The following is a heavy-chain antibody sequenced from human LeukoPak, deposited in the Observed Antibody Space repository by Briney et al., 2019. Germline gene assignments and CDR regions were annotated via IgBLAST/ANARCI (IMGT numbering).Heavy chain of an antibody. J-gene: IGHJ4*02. CDR1: GYTFTGYY. V-gene: IGHV1-2*02. D-gene: IGHD3-22*01. Sequence: ASVKVSCKASGYTFTGYYMHWVRQAPGQGLEWMGWINPNSGGTNYAQKFQGRVTMTRDTSISTAYMELSRLRSDDTAVYYCAKTERTYYYDSSGYYYNYWGQGTLVTVSS. CDR3: AKTERTYYYDSSGYYYNY. CDR2: INPNSGGT.